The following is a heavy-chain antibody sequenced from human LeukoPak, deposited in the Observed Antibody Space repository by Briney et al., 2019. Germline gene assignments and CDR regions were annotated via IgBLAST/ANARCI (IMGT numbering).Heavy chain of an antibody. CDR3: ARDIVEMATNAISGDLHWFDP. V-gene: IGHV1-69*13. CDR1: GGTFSSYA. D-gene: IGHD5-24*01. J-gene: IGHJ5*02. Sequence: SVKVSCKASGGTFSSYAISWVRQAPGQGLEWMGGIIPIFGTANYAQKFQGRVTITADESTSTAYMEQSSLRSEDTAVYYCARDIVEMATNAISGDLHWFDPWGQGTLVTVSS. CDR2: IIPIFGTA.